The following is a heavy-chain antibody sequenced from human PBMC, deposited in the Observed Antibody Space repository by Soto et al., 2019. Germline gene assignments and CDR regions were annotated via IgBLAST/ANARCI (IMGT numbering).Heavy chain of an antibody. J-gene: IGHJ4*02. CDR3: ARSGYSYGPNPLLY. Sequence: SETLSLTCTVSGGSISSGGYYWSWIRQHPGKGLEWIGYIYYSGSTYYNQSLKSRITISVDTSKNQLSLKLSSVTATDTAEYYCARSGYSYGPNPLLYWGQGTLVTVS. D-gene: IGHD5-18*01. CDR2: IYYSGST. V-gene: IGHV4-31*03. CDR1: GGSISSGGYY.